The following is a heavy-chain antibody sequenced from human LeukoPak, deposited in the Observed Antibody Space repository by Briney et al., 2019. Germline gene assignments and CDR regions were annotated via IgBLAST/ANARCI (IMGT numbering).Heavy chain of an antibody. CDR2: IYHSGST. J-gene: IGHJ4*02. CDR3: ARDLVAGTGPS. V-gene: IGHV4-38-2*02. D-gene: IGHD6-19*01. CDR1: GYSISSGYY. Sequence: SETLSLTCTVSGYSISSGYYWGWIRQPPGKGLEWIGSIYHSGSTYYNPSLKSRVTISVDTSKNQFSLKLSSVTAADTAVYYCARDLVAGTGPSWGQGTLVTVSS.